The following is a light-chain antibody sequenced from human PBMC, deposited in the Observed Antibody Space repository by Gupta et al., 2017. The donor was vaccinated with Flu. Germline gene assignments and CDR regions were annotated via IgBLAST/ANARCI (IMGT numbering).Light chain of an antibody. CDR1: SSNIGSNT. CDR3: AAWDDSRNGFYV. CDR2: SNN. Sequence: VTISCSGSSSNIGSNTVNWYQQLPGTAPKLLIYSNNQRPSGVPDRFSGSKSGTSASLAISGLQSEDEADYHCAAWDDSRNGFYVFGTGTKVTVL. J-gene: IGLJ1*01. V-gene: IGLV1-44*01.